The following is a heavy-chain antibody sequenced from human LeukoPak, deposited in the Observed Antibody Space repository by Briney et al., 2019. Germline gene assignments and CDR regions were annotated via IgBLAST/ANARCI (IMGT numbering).Heavy chain of an antibody. CDR1: GYTFTSYY. V-gene: IGHV1-46*01. CDR3: ARNLGVYYYYMDV. CDR2: INPSGGST. J-gene: IGHJ6*03. Sequence: GASVKVSCKASGYTFTSYYMHWVRQAPGRGLEWMGIINPSGGSTSYAQKFQGRVTMTRDTSTSTVYMELSSLRSEDTAVYYCARNLGVYYYYMDVWGKGTTVTVSS.